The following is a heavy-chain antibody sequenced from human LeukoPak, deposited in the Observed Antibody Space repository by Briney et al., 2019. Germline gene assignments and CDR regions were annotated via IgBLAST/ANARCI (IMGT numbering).Heavy chain of an antibody. J-gene: IGHJ4*02. CDR1: GYTFTGYY. D-gene: IGHD5-18*01. CDR3: ARDRGWAGYSYGFYY. V-gene: IGHV1-2*06. CDR2: INPNSGGT. Sequence: ASVKVSCKASGYTFTGYYMHWVRQAPGQGLEWMGRINPNSGGTNYAQKFQGRVTMTRDTSISTAYMELSSLRSEDTAVYYCARDRGWAGYSYGFYYWGQGTLVTVSS.